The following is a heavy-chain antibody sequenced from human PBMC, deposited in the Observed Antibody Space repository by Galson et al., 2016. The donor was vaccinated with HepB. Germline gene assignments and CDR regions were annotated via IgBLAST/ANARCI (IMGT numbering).Heavy chain of an antibody. J-gene: IGHJ4*02. Sequence: SETLSFTCAVSGGSISNNYWWSWVRQSPGEGLEWIGEIYQTGTANYNPSFPSRATISVDKSKNEISLRLGSVTAADTAVYYCTRGTLGTTASMAFDYWGQGTLVSVSS. CDR1: GGSISNNYW. CDR3: TRGTLGTTASMAFDY. D-gene: IGHD1/OR15-1a*01. V-gene: IGHV4-4*02. CDR2: IYQTGTA.